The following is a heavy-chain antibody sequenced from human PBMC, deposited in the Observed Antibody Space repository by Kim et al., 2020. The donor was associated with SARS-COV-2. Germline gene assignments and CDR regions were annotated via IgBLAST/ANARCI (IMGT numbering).Heavy chain of an antibody. V-gene: IGHV1-2*06. CDR2: INPNSGGT. J-gene: IGHJ4*02. CDR3: ARAGGGYSGYDQNDYFDY. CDR1: GYTFTGYY. D-gene: IGHD5-12*01. Sequence: ASVKVSCKASGYTFTGYYMHWVRQAPGQGLEWMGRINPNSGGTNYAQKFQGRVTMTRDTSISTAYMELSRLRSDDTAVYYCARAGGGYSGYDQNDYFDYWGQGTLVTVSS.